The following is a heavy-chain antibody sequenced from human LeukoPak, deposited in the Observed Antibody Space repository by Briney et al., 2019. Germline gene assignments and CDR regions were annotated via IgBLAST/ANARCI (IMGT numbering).Heavy chain of an antibody. J-gene: IGHJ4*02. CDR2: ISGSGGST. CDR1: GFTFSTYG. V-gene: IGHV3-23*01. CDR3: AKRSGDY. Sequence: GGSLRLSCAASGFTFSTYGMSWVRQAPRKGLEWVSTISGSGGSTYYADSVKGRFTISRDNSNNTLYLQMNGLRGEDTAVYYCAKRSGDYWGQGTLVTVSS.